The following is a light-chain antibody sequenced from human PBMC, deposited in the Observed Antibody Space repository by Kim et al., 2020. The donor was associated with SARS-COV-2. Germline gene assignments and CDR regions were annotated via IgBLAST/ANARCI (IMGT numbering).Light chain of an antibody. J-gene: IGKJ5*01. V-gene: IGKV3-15*01. CDR1: QSVGIN. CDR2: GAS. Sequence: EIVMTQSPATLSVSPGEGATLSCRTSQSVGINLAWYQQKPGQAPRLLIYGASTRATGIPVRFSGSGSGTEFTLTISSLQSQDFAVYYYQHYKNRLSITFGQGTRLEIK. CDR3: QHYKNRLSIT.